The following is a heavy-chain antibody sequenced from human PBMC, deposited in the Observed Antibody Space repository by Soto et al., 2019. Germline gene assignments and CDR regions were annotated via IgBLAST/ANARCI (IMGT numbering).Heavy chain of an antibody. J-gene: IGHJ6*02. CDR2: IYYSGST. D-gene: IGHD2-2*01. CDR1: GGSMISYY. Sequence: SETLSLTCTVSGGSMISYYWSWIRQPLGKGLEWIGYIYYSGSTYYSPSLKSRVTISVDTSKNQFSLKVSSVTAADTAVFYCARLAGYCSGTSCYGYYGMDVWGQGTTVTVSS. CDR3: ARLAGYCSGTSCYGYYGMDV. V-gene: IGHV4-59*08.